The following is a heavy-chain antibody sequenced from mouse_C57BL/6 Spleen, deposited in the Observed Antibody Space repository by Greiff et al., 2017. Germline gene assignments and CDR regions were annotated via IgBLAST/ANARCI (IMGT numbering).Heavy chain of an antibody. CDR2: INPGSGGT. V-gene: IGHV1-54*01. Sequence: VQLQQPGTELVKPGASVKLSCKASGYAFTNYLIEWVKQRPGQGLEWIGVINPGSGGTNYNEKFKGKATLTADKSSSTAYMQLSSLTSEDSAVYFCARDYYGSSLYYFDYWGQGTTLTVSS. J-gene: IGHJ2*01. CDR1: GYAFTNYL. CDR3: ARDYYGSSLYYFDY. D-gene: IGHD1-1*01.